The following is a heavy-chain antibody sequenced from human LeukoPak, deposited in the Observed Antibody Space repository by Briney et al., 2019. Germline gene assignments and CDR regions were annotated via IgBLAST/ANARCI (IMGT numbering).Heavy chain of an antibody. Sequence: PGGSLRLSCAASGFTFSSYAMSWVRQAPGKGLEWVSAISGSGGSTYYADSVKGRFTISRDNAKNSLYLQMNSLRAEDTAVYYCARDSTRSFDYWGQGALVTVSS. V-gene: IGHV3-23*01. CDR2: ISGSGGST. CDR3: ARDSTRSFDY. CDR1: GFTFSSYA. J-gene: IGHJ4*02. D-gene: IGHD2-2*01.